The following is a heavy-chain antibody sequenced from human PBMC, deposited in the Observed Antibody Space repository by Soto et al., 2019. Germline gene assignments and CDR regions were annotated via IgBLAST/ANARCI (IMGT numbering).Heavy chain of an antibody. CDR2: IRYDSSYI. D-gene: IGHD1-1*01. CDR1: GFTFSNYA. Sequence: PGGSLTLSCVASGFTFSNYAMHWVRQAPGKGLEWVSSIRYDSSYIYYADSVKGRFTISRDNAKNSLYLQMNSLRAEDTAVYYCARDSKTGTTFRYWGQGTLVTVS. V-gene: IGHV3-21*01. J-gene: IGHJ4*02. CDR3: ARDSKTGTTFRY.